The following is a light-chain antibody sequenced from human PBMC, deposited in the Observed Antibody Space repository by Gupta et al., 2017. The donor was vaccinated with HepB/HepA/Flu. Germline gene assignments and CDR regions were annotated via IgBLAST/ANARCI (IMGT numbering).Light chain of an antibody. V-gene: IGKV4-1*01. CDR3: QQYYSTPWT. J-gene: IGKJ1*01. CDR2: WAS. Sequence: DIVMTQSPDSLAVSLGERATINCKSSQSVLYSSNNKNHLAWYQQKPGQPPKLLMYWASTRESGVPDRFIGSGSGTDFTLTISSLQAEDVAVYYCQQYYSTPWTFGQGTKVEIK. CDR1: QSVLYSSNNKNH.